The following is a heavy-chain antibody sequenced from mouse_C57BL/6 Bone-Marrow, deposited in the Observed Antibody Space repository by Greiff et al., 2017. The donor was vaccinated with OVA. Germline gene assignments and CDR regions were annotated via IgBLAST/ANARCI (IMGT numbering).Heavy chain of an antibody. Sequence: EVQVVESGGGLVKPGGSLKLSCAASGFTFSDYGMHWVRQAPEKGLEWVAYISSGSSTIYYADTVKGRFTIFRDNAKNTLFLQMTSLRSEDTAMYYCARKRGQLRLPAWFAYWGQGTLVTVSA. CDR2: ISSGSSTI. D-gene: IGHD3-2*02. J-gene: IGHJ3*01. V-gene: IGHV5-17*01. CDR3: ARKRGQLRLPAWFAY. CDR1: GFTFSDYG.